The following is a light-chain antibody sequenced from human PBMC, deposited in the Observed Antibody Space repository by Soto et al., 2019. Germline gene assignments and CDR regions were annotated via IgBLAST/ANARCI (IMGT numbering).Light chain of an antibody. J-gene: IGLJ1*01. CDR2: GVS. V-gene: IGLV2-18*02. CDR3: SSYTSSSTYV. CDR1: SSDVGSYNR. Sequence: QSALTQPPSVSGSPGQSVTISCTGTSSDVGSYNRVSWYQQPPGTAPKLMIYGVSNRPSGVPDRFSGSKSGNTASLTISGLQAEDEADYYCSSYTSSSTYVFGTRTKVTVL.